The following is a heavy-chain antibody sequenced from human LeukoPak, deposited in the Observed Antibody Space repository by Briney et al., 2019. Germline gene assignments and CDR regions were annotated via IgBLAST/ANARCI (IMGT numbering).Heavy chain of an antibody. CDR2: ISGSGGST. V-gene: IGHV3-23*01. Sequence: GGSLRLSCAASGFTFSSYAMSWVRQAPGKGLDWVSAISGSGGSTYYADSVKGRFTISRDNSKNTLYLQMNSLRAEDTAVYYCAKVGEDTAMVVGYFDYWGQGTLVTVSS. D-gene: IGHD5-18*01. CDR3: AKVGEDTAMVVGYFDY. J-gene: IGHJ4*02. CDR1: GFTFSSYA.